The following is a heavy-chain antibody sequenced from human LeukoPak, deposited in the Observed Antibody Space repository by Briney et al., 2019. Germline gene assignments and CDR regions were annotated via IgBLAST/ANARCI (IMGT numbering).Heavy chain of an antibody. D-gene: IGHD7-27*01. J-gene: IGHJ2*01. CDR1: GFTFNNHW. Sequence: PGGSLRLSCAASGFTFNNHWMSWVRQAPGKGLEWVANIKQDGSEKYYVDSVKGRFTISRDNSKNTLYLQMNSLRAEDTAVYYCARGRVWGQLLFWYFDLWGRGTLVTVSS. V-gene: IGHV3-7*01. CDR3: ARGRVWGQLLFWYFDL. CDR2: IKQDGSEK.